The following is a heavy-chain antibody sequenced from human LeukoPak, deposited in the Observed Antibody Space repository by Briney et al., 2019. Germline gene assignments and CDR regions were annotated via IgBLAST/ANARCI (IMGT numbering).Heavy chain of an antibody. CDR3: ARDPGYSYGEDAFDI. CDR1: GGSISSYY. J-gene: IGHJ3*02. D-gene: IGHD5-18*01. CDR2: IYYSGST. V-gene: IGHV4-59*01. Sequence: PSETLSLTCTVSGGSISSYYWSWIRQPPGKGLEWIGYIYYSGSTNYNPSLKSRVTISVDTSKNQFSLKLSSVTAADTAVYYCARDPGYSYGEDAFDIWGQGTMVTVSS.